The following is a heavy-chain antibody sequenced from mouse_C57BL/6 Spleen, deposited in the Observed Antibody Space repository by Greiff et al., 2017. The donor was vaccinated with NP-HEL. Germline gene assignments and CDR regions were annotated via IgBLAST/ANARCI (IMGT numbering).Heavy chain of an antibody. D-gene: IGHD2-4*01. Sequence: EVQLQQSGPELVKPGASVKMSCKASGYTFTDYNMHWVKQSHGKSLEWIGYINPNNGGTSYNQKFKGKATLTVNKSSSTASMELSSLTSEDSAVYYCALVYYDYDENYAMDYWGQGTSVTVSS. CDR1: GYTFTDYN. J-gene: IGHJ4*01. V-gene: IGHV1-22*01. CDR2: INPNNGGT. CDR3: ALVYYDYDENYAMDY.